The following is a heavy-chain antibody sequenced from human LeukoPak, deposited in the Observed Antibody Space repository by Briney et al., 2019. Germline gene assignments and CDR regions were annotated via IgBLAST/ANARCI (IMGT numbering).Heavy chain of an antibody. V-gene: IGHV1-18*01. Sequence: ASVTVSCKASGYTFTSYGISWVRQAPGQGLEWMGWISAYNGNTNYAQKLQGRVTMTTDTSTTTAYMELRSLRSDDTAVYYCATAIYYDSSGYYRGPPFDYWGQGTLVTVSS. CDR2: ISAYNGNT. D-gene: IGHD3-22*01. J-gene: IGHJ4*02. CDR1: GYTFTSYG. CDR3: ATAIYYDSSGYYRGPPFDY.